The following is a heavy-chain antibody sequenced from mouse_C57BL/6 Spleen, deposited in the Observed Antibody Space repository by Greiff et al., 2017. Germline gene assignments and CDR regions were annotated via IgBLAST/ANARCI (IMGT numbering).Heavy chain of an antibody. CDR1: GFTFSSYA. J-gene: IGHJ4*01. V-gene: IGHV5-4*03. Sequence: DVKLVESGGGLVKPGGSLKLSCAASGFTFSSYAMSWVRQTPEKRLEWVATISDGGSYTYYPDNVKGRFTISRDNAKNNLYLQMSHLKSEDTAMYCCARGGARYAMDYWGQGTSVTVSS. CDR3: ARGGARYAMDY. CDR2: ISDGGSYT.